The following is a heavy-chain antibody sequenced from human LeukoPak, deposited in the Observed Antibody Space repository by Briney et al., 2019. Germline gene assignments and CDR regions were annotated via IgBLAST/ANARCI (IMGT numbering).Heavy chain of an antibody. Sequence: PGGSLRLSCAASGFTFSSYGMNWVRQAPVKVLEWVAVISFDGGNKYYADSVKGRFTISRDNSKNTLYLQMNSLSAEDTAVYYCAKPPSSSSYYVDYWGQGTLVTVSS. CDR1: GFTFSSYG. CDR3: AKPPSSSSYYVDY. CDR2: ISFDGGNK. V-gene: IGHV3-30*18. D-gene: IGHD6-13*01. J-gene: IGHJ4*02.